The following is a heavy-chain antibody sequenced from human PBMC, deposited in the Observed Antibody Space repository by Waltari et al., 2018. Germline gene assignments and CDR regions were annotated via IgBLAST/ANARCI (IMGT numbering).Heavy chain of an antibody. CDR2: INPNSGGT. D-gene: IGHD6-6*01. CDR3: ARGAPPGALIAARPDFDY. Sequence: QVQLVQSGAEVKKPGASVKVSCKASGYTFTGYYMPWVRQAPGQGLEWMGRINPNSGGTNYAQKFQGRVTMTRDTSISTAYMELSRLRSDDTAVYYCARGAPPGALIAARPDFDYWGQGTLVTVSS. J-gene: IGHJ4*02. CDR1: GYTFTGYY. V-gene: IGHV1-2*06.